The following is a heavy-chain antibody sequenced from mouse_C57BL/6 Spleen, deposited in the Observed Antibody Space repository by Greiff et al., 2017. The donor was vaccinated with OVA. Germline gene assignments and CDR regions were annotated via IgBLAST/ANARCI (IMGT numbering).Heavy chain of an antibody. Sequence: VKLVESGPGLVQPSQSLSITCTVSGFSLTSYGVHWVRQPPGKGLEWLGVIWSGGSTDYNAAFISRLSISKDNSKSQVFFKMNSLQADDTAIYYCAKNLWLLPISHYYAMDYWGQGTSVTVSS. CDR1: GFSLTSYG. CDR2: IWSGGST. V-gene: IGHV2-4*01. D-gene: IGHD2-3*01. J-gene: IGHJ4*01. CDR3: AKNLWLLPISHYYAMDY.